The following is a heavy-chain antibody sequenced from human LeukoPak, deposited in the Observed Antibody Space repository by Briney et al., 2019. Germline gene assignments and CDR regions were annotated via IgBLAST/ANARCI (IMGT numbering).Heavy chain of an antibody. J-gene: IGHJ3*01. V-gene: IGHV3-7*01. CDR1: GFTFSSYR. CDR3: ARASGAV. D-gene: IGHD4-17*01. Sequence: PGGSLRLSCAASGFTFSSYRMNWVRQAPGKGLEWVANIKQDGSEKYYVDSVKGRFTISRDNAKNSLYLQMNSLRAEDTAVYYCARASGAVWGQGTMVTVSS. CDR2: IKQDGSEK.